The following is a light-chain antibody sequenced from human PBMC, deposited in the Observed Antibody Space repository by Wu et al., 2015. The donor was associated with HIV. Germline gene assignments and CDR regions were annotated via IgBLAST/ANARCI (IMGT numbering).Light chain of an antibody. V-gene: IGKV3-15*01. CDR3: QQYYDWPPIT. J-gene: IGKJ5*01. Sequence: EIVMTQSPAILSVSPGERATLSCRASQSVRSQLAWYQQKPGQAPRLLIYGASTRATGVPARFSGGGFGTGFTLSISSMQSEDFALYYCQQYYDWPPITFGQGTRLEIK. CDR2: GAS. CDR1: QSVRSQ.